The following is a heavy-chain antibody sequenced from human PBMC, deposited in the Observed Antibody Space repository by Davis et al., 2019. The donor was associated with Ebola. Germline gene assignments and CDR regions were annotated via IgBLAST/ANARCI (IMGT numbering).Heavy chain of an antibody. D-gene: IGHD3-3*01. CDR3: AKSGPSFGVVKYHYGMDV. V-gene: IGHV3-74*03. J-gene: IGHJ6*04. Sequence: HTGGSLRLSCAASGFTFSNHWMHWIRQAPGKGLVWVSRINPDGTTTMYADSVEGRFTISRDNSKKTLYLQMNSLRAEDTAVYYCAKSGPSFGVVKYHYGMDVWGKGTTVTVSS. CDR1: GFTFSNHW. CDR2: INPDGTTT.